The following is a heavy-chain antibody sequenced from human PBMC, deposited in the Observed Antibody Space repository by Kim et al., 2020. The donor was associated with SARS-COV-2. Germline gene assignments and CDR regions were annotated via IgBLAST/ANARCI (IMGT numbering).Heavy chain of an antibody. CDR3: ARGHVNYYDSSGYSNFDY. J-gene: IGHJ4*02. CDR2: INHSGST. Sequence: SETLSLTCAVYGGSFSGYYWSWIRQPPGKGLEWIGEINHSGSTNYNPSLKSRVTISVDTSKNQFSLKLSSVTAADTAVYYCARGHVNYYDSSGYSNFDYWGQGTLVTVSS. D-gene: IGHD3-22*01. V-gene: IGHV4-34*01. CDR1: GGSFSGYY.